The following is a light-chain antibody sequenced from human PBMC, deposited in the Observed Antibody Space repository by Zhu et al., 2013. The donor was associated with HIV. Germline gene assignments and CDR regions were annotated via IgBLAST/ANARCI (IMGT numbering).Light chain of an antibody. J-gene: IGLJ3*02. CDR3: AAWDDSLSGPV. Sequence: QSVLTQPPSASGTPGQRVTISCSGSSSNIGGNTVSWYQQLPGTAPKLLLYTNNKRPSGVPDRFSGSKSGTSASLAISGLRSEDEADYYCAAWDDSLSGPVFGGGTKLTVL. CDR1: SSNIGGNT. V-gene: IGLV1-44*01. CDR2: TNN.